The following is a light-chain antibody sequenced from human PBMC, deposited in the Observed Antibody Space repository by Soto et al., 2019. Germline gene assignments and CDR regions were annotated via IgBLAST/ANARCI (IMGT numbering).Light chain of an antibody. CDR3: QQYNKWPNT. CDR2: SAS. V-gene: IGKV3-15*01. J-gene: IGKJ2*01. Sequence: EIVMTQSPVTLSMSPGESAALSCRASQSISTNLAWYHQKPGQAPRLLIYSASSRTTGLPARFSGSGSGTEFTLTISSLQSEDLGVYYCQQYNKWPNTFGQGTRLDMK. CDR1: QSISTN.